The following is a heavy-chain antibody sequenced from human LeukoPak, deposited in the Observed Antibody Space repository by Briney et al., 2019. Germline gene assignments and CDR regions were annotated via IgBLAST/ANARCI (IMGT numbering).Heavy chain of an antibody. CDR1: GFTFSSYG. V-gene: IGHV3-30*18. D-gene: IGHD3-22*01. CDR2: ISYDGGNK. Sequence: GGSLRLSCAASGFTFSSYGMHWVRQAPGKGLEWVAVISYDGGNKYYADSVEGRFTISRDNSKNTLYLQVNSLRAEDAAVYYCANENYYDSSGFPDHWGQGTLVTVSS. J-gene: IGHJ4*02. CDR3: ANENYYDSSGFPDH.